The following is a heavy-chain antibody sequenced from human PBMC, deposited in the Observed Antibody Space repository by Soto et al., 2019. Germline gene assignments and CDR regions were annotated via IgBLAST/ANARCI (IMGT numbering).Heavy chain of an antibody. D-gene: IGHD5-12*01. Sequence: QPGGSLRLSCAASGFTFSSYSMSWVRQAPGKGLEWVSGISGSGGSTYYADSVKGRFTISRDNSKNTLYLQMNSLRAEDTAVYYCAKDNSGYDPYYFDYWGQGTLVTVSS. CDR3: AKDNSGYDPYYFDY. CDR1: GFTFSSYS. V-gene: IGHV3-23*01. CDR2: ISGSGGST. J-gene: IGHJ4*02.